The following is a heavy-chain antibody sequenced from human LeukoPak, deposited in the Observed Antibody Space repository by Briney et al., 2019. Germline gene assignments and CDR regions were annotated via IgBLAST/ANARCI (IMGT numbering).Heavy chain of an antibody. CDR2: IFSRSESI. J-gene: IGHJ4*02. V-gene: IGHV3-21*01. D-gene: IGHD3-3*01. Sequence: GSLRLSCAASGFTFGAYTINWVRQAPGKGLEWVSCIFSRSESILCADSVKGRFTISRDNARNSLFLQMNSLGAEDTAVYYCARGGLTITMFGVPIIRNFDYWGQGTLVTVSS. CDR1: GFTFGAYT. CDR3: ARGGLTITMFGVPIIRNFDY.